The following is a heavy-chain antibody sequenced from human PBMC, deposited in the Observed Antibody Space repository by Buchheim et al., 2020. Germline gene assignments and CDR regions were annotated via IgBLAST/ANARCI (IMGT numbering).Heavy chain of an antibody. D-gene: IGHD3-3*01. J-gene: IGHJ6*02. V-gene: IGHV3-74*01. CDR1: GFTFSSYW. CDR3: ARDKAQGFDFWSGFALPPGGMDV. Sequence: EVQLVESGGGLVQPGGSLRLSCAASGFTFSSYWMHWVRQAPGKGLVWVSRINSDGSSTSYADSVKGRFTISRDNAKNTLYLQMNSLRAEDTAVYYCARDKAQGFDFWSGFALPPGGMDVWGQGTT. CDR2: INSDGSST.